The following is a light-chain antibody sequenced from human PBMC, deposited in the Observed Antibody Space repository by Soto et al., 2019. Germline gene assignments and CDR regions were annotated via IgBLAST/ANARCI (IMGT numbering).Light chain of an antibody. CDR3: QQYYSDPLT. CDR1: QSLNTD. Sequence: EILMTQSPDSLSVSPGETATLSCRASQSLNTDLAWYQQKPGQAPRLLLYGASTRATGISTRFSGGGSGTEFTLTISSLQPEDVAVYYCQQYYSDPLTFGGGTKVDI. CDR2: GAS. V-gene: IGKV3-15*01. J-gene: IGKJ4*01.